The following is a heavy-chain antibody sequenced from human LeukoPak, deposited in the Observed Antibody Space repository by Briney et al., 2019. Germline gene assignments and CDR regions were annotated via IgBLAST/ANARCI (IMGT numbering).Heavy chain of an antibody. V-gene: IGHV1-58*02. D-gene: IGHD7-27*01. CDR1: GFTFTSSA. CDR2: IVVGSGNT. Sequence: SVRVSCKASGFTFTSSAMQWVRQARGQRLEWIGWIVVGSGNTNYAQKFQERVTITRDMSTSTAYMELSSLRADDTAVYYCAPGASPHDAFDIWGQGTMVTVSS. J-gene: IGHJ3*02. CDR3: APGASPHDAFDI.